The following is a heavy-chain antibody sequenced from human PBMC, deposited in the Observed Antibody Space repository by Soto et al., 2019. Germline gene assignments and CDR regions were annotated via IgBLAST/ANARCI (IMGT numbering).Heavy chain of an antibody. CDR2: IDPSGSYT. D-gene: IGHD6-13*01. J-gene: IGHJ5*02. CDR1: GYSFTTYW. V-gene: IGHV5-10-1*01. Sequence: PGESLKISCKGSGYSFTTYWINWVRQMPGKGLEWMGSIDPSGSYTHYSPSVQGHVTISADKAISTAYLQWSSLKASDTAIYYCARHSIPNSSSWNNWFDPWGQGTLVTVSS. CDR3: ARHSIPNSSSWNNWFDP.